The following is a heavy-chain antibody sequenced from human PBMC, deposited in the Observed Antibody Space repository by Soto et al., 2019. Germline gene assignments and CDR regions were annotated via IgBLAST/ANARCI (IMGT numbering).Heavy chain of an antibody. CDR2: ITPNNGDT. J-gene: IGHJ4*02. V-gene: IGHV1-18*01. CDR3: ARLAPCSGGICDSRPLDF. D-gene: IGHD2-15*01. Sequence: QVQLQQSGAEVKKPGASLKVSCKASGYSFATYGISWVRQAPGQGLQWMGWITPNNGDTNYAQRLKGRLTMTTDTSTNTAYMELRSLRSDDTAVYFCARLAPCSGGICDSRPLDFWGQGTVVTVSS. CDR1: GYSFATYG.